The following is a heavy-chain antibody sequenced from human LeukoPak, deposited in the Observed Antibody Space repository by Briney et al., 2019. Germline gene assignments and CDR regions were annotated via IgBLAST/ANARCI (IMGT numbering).Heavy chain of an antibody. V-gene: IGHV4-39*02. J-gene: IGHJ4*02. Sequence: PSETLSLTCTVSGGSISSSSYYWGWIRQPPGKGLEWIGSIYYSGSTYYNPSLKSRVTISVDTSKNQFSLKLSSVTAADTAVYYCARDYRSGSYPTCYFGDWGQGTVVTVSS. D-gene: IGHD3-10*01. CDR3: ARDYRSGSYPTCYFGD. CDR1: GGSISSSSYY. CDR2: IYYSGST.